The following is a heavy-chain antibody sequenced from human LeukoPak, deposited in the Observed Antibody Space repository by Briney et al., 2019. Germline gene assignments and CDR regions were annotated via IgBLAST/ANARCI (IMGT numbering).Heavy chain of an antibody. V-gene: IGHV3-23*01. CDR3: AKTLGGCGGDCYPDTTFDY. CDR2: ISGSGGST. CDR1: GFTFSSYA. J-gene: IGHJ4*02. Sequence: GGSLRLSCAASGFTFSSYAMSWVRQAPGKGLEWISAISGSGGSTYYADSVKGRFTISRDNSKNTLYLQMNSLRAEDTAVYYCAKTLGGCGGDCYPDTTFDYWGQGTLVTVSS. D-gene: IGHD2-21*02.